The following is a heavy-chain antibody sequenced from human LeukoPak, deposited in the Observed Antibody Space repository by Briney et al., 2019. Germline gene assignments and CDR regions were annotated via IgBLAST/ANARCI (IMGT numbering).Heavy chain of an antibody. CDR1: SSNY. J-gene: IGHJ4*02. Sequence: SSNYMSWVRQPPGKGLEWIGSIYYSGSTYYNPSLKSRVTISVDTSKNQFSLKLSSVTAADTAVYYCAREWRRSWELVGDYWDQGTLVTVSS. V-gene: IGHV4-39*07. CDR2: IYYSGST. CDR3: AREWRRSWELVGDY. D-gene: IGHD1-26*01.